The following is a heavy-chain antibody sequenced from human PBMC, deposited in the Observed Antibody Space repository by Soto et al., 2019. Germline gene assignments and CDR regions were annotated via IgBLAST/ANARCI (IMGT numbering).Heavy chain of an antibody. Sequence: GGSLRLSCAVSGFSFSDHYMDWVRQAPRKGLEWVGRSRNKANSYTTEYAASVKGRFTISRDDSKNSLYLQMNSLKMEDTAVYYCTKTFGNNWDSHYFDCWGQGTLVTVSS. D-gene: IGHD1-7*01. CDR1: GFSFSDHY. CDR3: TKTFGNNWDSHYFDC. J-gene: IGHJ4*02. CDR2: SRNKANSYTT. V-gene: IGHV3-72*01.